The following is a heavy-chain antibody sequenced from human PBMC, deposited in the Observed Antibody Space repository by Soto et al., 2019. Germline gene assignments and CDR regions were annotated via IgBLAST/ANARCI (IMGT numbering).Heavy chain of an antibody. Sequence: PSETLSLTCTVSGGSISSYYWSWIRQPPGKGLEWIGYIYYSGSTNYNPSLKSRVTISVDTSKNQFSLKLSSVTAADTAVYYCARLLWSRGGWFDPWGQGNLVTVS. D-gene: IGHD3-10*01. CDR2: IYYSGST. CDR1: GGSISSYY. CDR3: ARLLWSRGGWFDP. J-gene: IGHJ5*02. V-gene: IGHV4-59*08.